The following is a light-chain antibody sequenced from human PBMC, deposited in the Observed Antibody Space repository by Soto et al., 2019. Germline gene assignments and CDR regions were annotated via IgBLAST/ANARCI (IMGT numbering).Light chain of an antibody. CDR3: QQRSHWPSIN. J-gene: IGKJ5*01. Sequence: EIVLTQSPATLSLSPGERATLSCRASQSVSSYLAWYQQKPGQAPRLLIYDASHTATGIPARFSGSGSGTDLTRTTRSREPEAVEFDYWQQRSHWPSINFRRGTRLENK. CDR2: DAS. V-gene: IGKV3-11*01. CDR1: QSVSSY.